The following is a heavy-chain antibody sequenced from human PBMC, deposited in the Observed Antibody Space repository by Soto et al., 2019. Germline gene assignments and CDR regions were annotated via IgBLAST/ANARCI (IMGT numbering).Heavy chain of an antibody. D-gene: IGHD5-12*01. CDR1: GGSLSSYY. CDR3: ARGEGYNYDY. J-gene: IGHJ4*02. V-gene: IGHV4-59*01. CDR2: IYYSGST. Sequence: PSETLSLTCTVSGGSLSSYYWSWIRQPPGKGLEWIGYIYYSGSTNYNPSLKSRVTISVDTSKNQFSLKLSSVTAADTAVYYCARGEGYNYDYWGQGTLVTVSS.